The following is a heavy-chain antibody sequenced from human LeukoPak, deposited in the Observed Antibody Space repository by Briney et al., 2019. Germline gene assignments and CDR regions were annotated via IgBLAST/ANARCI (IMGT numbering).Heavy chain of an antibody. D-gene: IGHD3-16*02. J-gene: IGHJ4*02. V-gene: IGHV4-34*01. CDR3: ARDPYVWGSYRYRFDY. CDR1: GGSFSGYY. CDR2: INHSGST. Sequence: SETLSLTCAVYGGSFSGYYWSWLRQPPGKGVEWVGEINHSGSTNYNPSLKRRVTISVDTSNNQFSLKLSSVTAADTAVYYCARDPYVWGSYRYRFDYWGQGTLVTVSS.